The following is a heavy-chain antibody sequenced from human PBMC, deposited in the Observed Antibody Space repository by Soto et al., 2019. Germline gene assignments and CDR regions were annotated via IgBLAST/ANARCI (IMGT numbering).Heavy chain of an antibody. CDR1: GYTFTSYG. V-gene: IGHV1-18*01. J-gene: IGHJ4*02. CDR2: SSTNNGNT. Sequence: QVQLVQSGAEVKKPGDSVRVSCKASGYTFTSYGIGWVRQAPGQGLEWMGWSSTNNGNTKYAQKLQGRVTMTTDASTSTAYMELRSLRSDDAAVYYCARDGYFDHWGQGTLVTVSS. CDR3: ARDGYFDH.